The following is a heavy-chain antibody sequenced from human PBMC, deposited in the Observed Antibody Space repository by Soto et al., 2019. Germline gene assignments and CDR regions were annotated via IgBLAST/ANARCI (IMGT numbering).Heavy chain of an antibody. J-gene: IGHJ3*02. CDR1: GYSFPTYG. V-gene: IGHV1-18*04. CDR2: VSAYIGAT. Sequence: QVQLVQSGGEMKKPGASVMVSCKASGYSFPTYGISWVRQAPGQGLQWMGWVSAYIGATNYAQKLQGRVTMPTDTSTSTAYMELRNPGADGTAMYYCARGSSGYYPDDFDIWGQGTIITASS. CDR3: ARGSSGYYPDDFDI. D-gene: IGHD3-22*01.